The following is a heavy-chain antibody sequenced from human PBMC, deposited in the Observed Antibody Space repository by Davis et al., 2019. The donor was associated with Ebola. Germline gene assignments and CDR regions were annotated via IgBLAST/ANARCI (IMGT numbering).Heavy chain of an antibody. CDR2: IYHSGST. V-gene: IGHV4-4*02. CDR3: ARHAYYYGSGRENWFDP. D-gene: IGHD3-10*01. Sequence: PSETLSLTCAVSGGSISSSNWWSWVRQPPGKGLEWIGEIYHSGSTNYNPSLKSRVTISVDTSKNQFSLKLSSVTAADTAVYYCARHAYYYGSGRENWFDPWGQGTLVTVSS. J-gene: IGHJ5*02. CDR1: GGSISSSNW.